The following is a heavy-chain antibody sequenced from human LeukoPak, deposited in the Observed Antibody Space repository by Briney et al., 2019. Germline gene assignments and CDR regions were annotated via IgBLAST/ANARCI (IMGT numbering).Heavy chain of an antibody. CDR2: ISGSGGST. V-gene: IGHV3-23*01. CDR1: GFTVSSNY. Sequence: GGSLRLSCAASGFTVSSNYMSWVRQAPGKGLEWVSAISGSGGSTYYADSVKGRFTISRDNSKNTLYLQMNSLRAEDTAVYYCAKDATYYYGSGSPSDYWGQGTLVTVSS. D-gene: IGHD3-10*01. J-gene: IGHJ4*02. CDR3: AKDATYYYGSGSPSDY.